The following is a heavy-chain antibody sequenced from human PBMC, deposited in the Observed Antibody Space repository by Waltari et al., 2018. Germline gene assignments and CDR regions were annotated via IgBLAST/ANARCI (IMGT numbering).Heavy chain of an antibody. D-gene: IGHD6-19*01. CDR3: ARLVAGPANWFDP. V-gene: IGHV4-38-2*01. CDR1: GYSISRGYY. CDR2: IYHSGRT. Sequence: QAKLQATGPGLVKPSETLSLTCDVSGYSISRGYYWGWIRQPPGKGLEWIGSIYHSGRTYYNPSLKSRVTISVDTSKIQFSLKLSSVTAADTAVYYCARLVAGPANWFDPWGQGTLVTVSS. J-gene: IGHJ5*02.